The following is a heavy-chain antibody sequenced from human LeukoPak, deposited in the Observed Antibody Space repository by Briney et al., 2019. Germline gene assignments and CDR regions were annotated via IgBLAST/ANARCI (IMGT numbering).Heavy chain of an antibody. V-gene: IGHV3-33*01. Sequence: GGSLRLSCAASGFIFSSYGMHWVRQAPGRGLEWVAVIWYDGSNKYYADSVKGRSTIARDYSKNTLYLQKNRQRAEDATVYYCARDVGALYYGSGSYFDYWGQRTLVTVSS. CDR3: ARDVGALYYGSGSYFDY. CDR2: IWYDGSNK. D-gene: IGHD3-10*01. J-gene: IGHJ4*02. CDR1: GFIFSSYG.